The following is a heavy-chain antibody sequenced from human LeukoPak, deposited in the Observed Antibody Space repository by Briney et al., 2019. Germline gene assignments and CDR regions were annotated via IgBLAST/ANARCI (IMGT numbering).Heavy chain of an antibody. D-gene: IGHD1-20*01. CDR1: GYTFTSYA. J-gene: IGHJ4*02. CDR3: ARAGGYNWNGRFDY. V-gene: IGHV1-3*03. Sequence: ASVKVSCKASGYTFTSYAMHWVRQAPGQRLEWMGWINAGNGNTKYSQEFQGRVTITRDTSASTAYMELSSLRSEDMAVYYCARAGGYNWNGRFDYWGQGTLVTVPS. CDR2: INAGNGNT.